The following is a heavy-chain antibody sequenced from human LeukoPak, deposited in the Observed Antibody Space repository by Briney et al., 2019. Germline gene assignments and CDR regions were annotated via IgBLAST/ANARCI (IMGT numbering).Heavy chain of an antibody. CDR3: AKRAIDSSGYDYYFDY. V-gene: IGHV3-23*01. CDR2: ISRGGVTT. Sequence: GGSLRLSCAASGFTFANYAMHWVRQAPGKGLEWVSTISRGGVTTYYADSVKGRFTISRDNSKNTVYLQMNRLRAEDTDIYYCAKRAIDSSGYDYYFDYWGQGTLVTVSS. CDR1: GFTFANYA. J-gene: IGHJ4*02. D-gene: IGHD3-22*01.